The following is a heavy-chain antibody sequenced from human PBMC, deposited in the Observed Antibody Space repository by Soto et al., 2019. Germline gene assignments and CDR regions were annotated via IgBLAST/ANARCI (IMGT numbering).Heavy chain of an antibody. J-gene: IGHJ4*02. CDR1: GFTVSAYT. D-gene: IGHD1-26*01. Sequence: QVQLVESGGGVVQPGRSLRLSCAASGFTVSAYTMHWVRQAPGKGLEWVAVISSDGNHKYYIDSVKGRFTISRDTSTNTLYLQMNSLRAEDTAVYYCTRWEQPLFEYWGQGTLVTVSS. V-gene: IGHV3-30-3*01. CDR3: TRWEQPLFEY. CDR2: ISSDGNHK.